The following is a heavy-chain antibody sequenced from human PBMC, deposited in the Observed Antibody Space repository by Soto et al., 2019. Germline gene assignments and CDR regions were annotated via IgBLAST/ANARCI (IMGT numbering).Heavy chain of an antibody. CDR3: ARDKGGLDY. CDR2: ISGFNGNT. J-gene: IGHJ4*02. V-gene: IGHV1-18*01. Sequence: QVQLVQSGAEVKKPGASVKVSCKASGYTFSIYAISWVRQAPGQGLEWMGWISGFNGNTAYAQNFQGRVTMTTDTPTNTAYMEMRNLRYDATAIYYCARDKGGLDYWGQGTLVSVSS. CDR1: GYTFSIYA.